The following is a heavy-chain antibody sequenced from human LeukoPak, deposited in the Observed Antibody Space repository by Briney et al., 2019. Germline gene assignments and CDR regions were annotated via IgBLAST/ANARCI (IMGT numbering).Heavy chain of an antibody. CDR2: INRDGSEK. D-gene: IGHD5-12*01. Sequence: PGGSLRLSCAASGFTFSSYGMNWVRQAPGKGLEWVANINRDGSEKYYVDSVKGRFTISRDNAKNSLFLQMNSLRAEDTAVYYCATDYSAYDPPDSWGQGTLVTVSS. J-gene: IGHJ4*02. CDR1: GFTFSSYG. V-gene: IGHV3-7*01. CDR3: ATDYSAYDPPDS.